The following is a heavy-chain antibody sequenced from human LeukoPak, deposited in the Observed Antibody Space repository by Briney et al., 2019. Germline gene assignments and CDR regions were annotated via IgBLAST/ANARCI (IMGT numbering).Heavy chain of an antibody. CDR1: GLTVSTNY. Sequence: GGSLRLSCAASGLTVSTNYMSWVRQAPGKGLEWVSVIYRGGITYYADSVKGRFTVSRDNSKHTLYLQMKILRAEDTAVYYCARVVYYDSSGHPAFYFDYWGQGTLVTVSS. D-gene: IGHD3-22*01. J-gene: IGHJ4*02. V-gene: IGHV3-53*01. CDR3: ARVVYYDSSGHPAFYFDY. CDR2: IYRGGIT.